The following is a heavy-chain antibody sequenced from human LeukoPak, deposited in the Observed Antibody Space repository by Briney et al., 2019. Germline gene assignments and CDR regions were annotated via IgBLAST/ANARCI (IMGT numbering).Heavy chain of an antibody. D-gene: IGHD2-2*01. V-gene: IGHV4-59*01. Sequence: SETLSLTCTVSGGSISSYHWSWIRQPPGKGLEWIGYIYYSGSTNYNPSLKSRVTISVDTSKNQFSLKLSSVTAADTAVYYCARGVPAAMRYYYYYYGMDVWGQGTTVTVSS. CDR2: IYYSGST. CDR1: GGSISSYH. CDR3: ARGVPAAMRYYYYYYGMDV. J-gene: IGHJ6*02.